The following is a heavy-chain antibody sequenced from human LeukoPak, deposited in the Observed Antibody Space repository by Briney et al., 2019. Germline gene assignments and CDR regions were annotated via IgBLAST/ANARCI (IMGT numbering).Heavy chain of an antibody. CDR3: ARRRFLNYYDSSGYYSAFDI. CDR2: IYYSGST. CDR1: GGSISSYY. Sequence: SQTLSLTCTVSGGSISSYYWSWIRQPPGKGLEWIGYIYYSGSTNYNPSLKSRVTISVDTSKNQFSLKLSSVTAADTAVYYCARRRFLNYYDSSGYYSAFDIWGQGTMVTVSS. V-gene: IGHV4-59*08. J-gene: IGHJ3*02. D-gene: IGHD3-22*01.